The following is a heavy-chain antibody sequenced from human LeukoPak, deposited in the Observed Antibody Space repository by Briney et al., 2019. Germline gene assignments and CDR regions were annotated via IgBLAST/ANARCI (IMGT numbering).Heavy chain of an antibody. CDR3: ARGPRLDSSGWYYGAFDI. Sequence: ASVKVSCKASGYTFTGYYMHWVRQAPGQGLEWMGQINPNSGGTNYAQKFQGRVTMTRDTSISTAYMELSRLRSDDTAVYYCARGPRLDSSGWYYGAFDIWGQGTMVTVSS. J-gene: IGHJ3*02. CDR1: GYTFTGYY. CDR2: INPNSGGT. V-gene: IGHV1-2*06. D-gene: IGHD6-19*01.